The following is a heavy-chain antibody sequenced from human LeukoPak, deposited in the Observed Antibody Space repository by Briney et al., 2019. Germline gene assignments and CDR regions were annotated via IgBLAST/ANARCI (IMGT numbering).Heavy chain of an antibody. J-gene: IGHJ4*02. CDR1: GYTFIGHY. V-gene: IGHV1-2*02. Sequence: ASGRLSCTASGYTFIGHYIHWVRQAPGLGLEWMGWINPNGGGTTYAQKFQGRVTMTRDTSSSTVYMELRRLRYDDTAVYYCARELWTGGSPYFDSWGQGSLVTVSS. D-gene: IGHD2-15*01. CDR3: ARELWTGGSPYFDS. CDR2: INPNGGGT.